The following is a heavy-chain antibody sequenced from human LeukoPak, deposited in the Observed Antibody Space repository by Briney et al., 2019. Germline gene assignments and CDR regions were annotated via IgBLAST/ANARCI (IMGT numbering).Heavy chain of an antibody. Sequence: PGGSLRLSASASAFTVCNMHRGRDRQAPGKGLEWVSAVSGSGGSTFYADSVKGRFTISTDNSKNRLYLQMNSLRAEDTAVYYCGTREYPTRHRRIFDFWGQGTLVTVSS. J-gene: IGHJ5*01. CDR1: AFTVCNMH. CDR2: VSGSGGST. D-gene: IGHD6-6*01. V-gene: IGHV3-23*01. CDR3: GTREYPTRHRRIFDF.